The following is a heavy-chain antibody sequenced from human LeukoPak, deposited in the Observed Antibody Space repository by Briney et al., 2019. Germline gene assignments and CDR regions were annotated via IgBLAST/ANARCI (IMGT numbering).Heavy chain of an antibody. CDR2: IYYSGST. V-gene: IGHV4-39*01. CDR3: AVGATTRSGDY. D-gene: IGHD1-26*01. CDR1: GGSISSSSRY. Sequence: SETLSLTCTVSGGSISSSSRYWGWIRQPPGKGLEWIGSIYYSGSTYYNPSLKSRVTISVDTSKNQFSLKLSSVTAADTAVYYCAVGATTRSGDYWGQGTLVTVSS. J-gene: IGHJ4*02.